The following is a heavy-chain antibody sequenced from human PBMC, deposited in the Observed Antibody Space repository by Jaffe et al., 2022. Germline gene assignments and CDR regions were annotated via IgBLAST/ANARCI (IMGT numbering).Heavy chain of an antibody. CDR2: IIPIFGTA. CDR3: ARAVTHCSSTSCSERARTQPQHYYYMDV. Sequence: QVQLVQSGAEVKKPGSSVKVSCKASGGTFSSYAISWVRQAPGQGLEWMGGIIPIFGTANYAQKFQGRVTITADESTSTAYMELSSLRSEDTAVYYCARAVTHCSSTSCSERARTQPQHYYYMDVWGKGTTVTVSS. CDR1: GGTFSSYA. V-gene: IGHV1-69*01. J-gene: IGHJ6*03. D-gene: IGHD2-2*01.